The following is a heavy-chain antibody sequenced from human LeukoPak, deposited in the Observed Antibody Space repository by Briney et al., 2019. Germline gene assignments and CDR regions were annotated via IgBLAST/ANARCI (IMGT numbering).Heavy chain of an antibody. CDR1: GGTFSSYA. J-gene: IGHJ3*02. CDR2: IIPILGIA. Sequence: VASVKVSCKASGGTFSSYAISWVRQAPGQGLEWMGRIIPILGIANYAQKFQGRVTITADKSTSTAYMELSSLRSEDTAVYYCARGATGTTDDDAFDIWGQGTMVTVSS. CDR3: ARGATGTTDDDAFDI. V-gene: IGHV1-69*04. D-gene: IGHD1-1*01.